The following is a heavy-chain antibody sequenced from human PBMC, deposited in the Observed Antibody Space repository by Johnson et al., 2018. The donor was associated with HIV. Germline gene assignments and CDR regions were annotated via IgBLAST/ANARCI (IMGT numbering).Heavy chain of an antibody. V-gene: IGHV3-11*04. D-gene: IGHD6-19*01. CDR2: ISSSGRTI. J-gene: IGHJ3*02. CDR1: GFTFGDYY. CDR3: ARGQWLVPGAFDI. Sequence: VQLVESGGGLVKPGGSLRLSCAASGFTFGDYYMSWIRQAPGKGLEWVSYISSSGRTIYYVDSVKGRCTISRDNTKTSLYLQMNSVRDDDTAVYYCARGQWLVPGAFDIWGQGTMGTVSA.